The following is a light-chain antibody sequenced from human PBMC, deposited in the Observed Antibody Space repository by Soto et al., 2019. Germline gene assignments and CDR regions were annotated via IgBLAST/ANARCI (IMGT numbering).Light chain of an antibody. CDR2: GAS. CDR1: QYINTR. J-gene: IGKJ1*01. CDR3: QQYPRT. V-gene: IGKV3-20*01. Sequence: IVLTQSPATLSSFPGDRVTLSCRASQYINTRLAWYQHRPGQAPRLLIYGASSRATGIPDRFSGSGSGTDFTLTISRLEPEDFAVYYCQQYPRTFGQGTKVDI.